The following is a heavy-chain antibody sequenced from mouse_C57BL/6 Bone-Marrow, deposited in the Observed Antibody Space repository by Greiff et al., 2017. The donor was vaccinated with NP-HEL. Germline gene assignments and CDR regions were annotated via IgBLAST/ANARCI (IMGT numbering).Heavy chain of an antibody. Sequence: VKLMESGAELVKPGASVKMSCKASGYTFTSYWITWVKQRPGQGLEWIGDIYPGSGSTNYNEKFKSKATLTVDTSSSTAYMQLSSLTSEDSAVYYCARGDYGSTFDYWGQGTTLTVSS. CDR2: IYPGSGST. D-gene: IGHD1-1*01. CDR1: GYTFTSYW. CDR3: ARGDYGSTFDY. V-gene: IGHV1-55*01. J-gene: IGHJ2*01.